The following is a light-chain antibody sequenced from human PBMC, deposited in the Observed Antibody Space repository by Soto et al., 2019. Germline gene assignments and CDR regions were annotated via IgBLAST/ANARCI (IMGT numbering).Light chain of an antibody. CDR1: SSDVGGYNY. V-gene: IGLV2-11*01. J-gene: IGLJ1*01. CDR2: DVS. Sequence: QSALTQPRSVSVSPGQSFTISCTGTSSDVGGYNYVSWYQQHPGKAPKLMIYDVSKRPSGVPDRFSGSKSGNTASLTISGLQAEDEADYYCCSYAGSYSYYVFGTGTKVTVL. CDR3: CSYAGSYSYYV.